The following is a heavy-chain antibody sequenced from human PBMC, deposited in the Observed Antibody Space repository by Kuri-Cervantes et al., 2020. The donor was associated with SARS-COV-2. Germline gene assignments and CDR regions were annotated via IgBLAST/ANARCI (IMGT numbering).Heavy chain of an antibody. J-gene: IGHJ6*02. CDR2: FDPEDGET. D-gene: IGHD2-2*01. Sequence: ASVQVSCQVSGYTLTELSMHWVRQAPGKRLEWMGGFDPEDGETIYAQKFQGRVTMTEDTSTDTAYMELSSLRSEDTAVYYCAGGIGYDRSPLYGMDVWGQGTTVTVSS. CDR1: GYTLTELS. CDR3: AGGIGYDRSPLYGMDV. V-gene: IGHV1-24*01.